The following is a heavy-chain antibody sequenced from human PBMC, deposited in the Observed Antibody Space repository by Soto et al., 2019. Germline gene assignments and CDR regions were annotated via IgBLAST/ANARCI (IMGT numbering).Heavy chain of an antibody. D-gene: IGHD5-12*01. V-gene: IGHV1-69*12. CDR3: VRVVAFPGYPDN. Sequence: QVQLVQSGAEVRQPASSVKVSCKTSGGTFSSYAISWVRQAPGQGLEWMGGIVPIVDTSTYAQKFQGRVTITADESKSTAYMELSSLRFDDTAISSCVRVVAFPGYPDNWGQGTLVTVSS. J-gene: IGHJ4*02. CDR2: IVPIVDTS. CDR1: GGTFSSYA.